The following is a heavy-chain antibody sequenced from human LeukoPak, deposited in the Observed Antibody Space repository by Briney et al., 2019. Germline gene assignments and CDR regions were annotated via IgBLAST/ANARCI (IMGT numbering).Heavy chain of an antibody. CDR3: ARGPRIAVAGTGTYH. CDR1: GYTFTGYY. CDR2: INPSSGGT. Sequence: ASVKVSCKASGYTFTGYYMHWVRQAPGQGLEWMGWINPSSGGTNYAQKFQGRVTMTRDTSISTAYMDLSRLRSDDTAMYYCARGPRIAVAGTGTYHWGQGTLVTVSS. V-gene: IGHV1-2*02. J-gene: IGHJ5*02. D-gene: IGHD6-19*01.